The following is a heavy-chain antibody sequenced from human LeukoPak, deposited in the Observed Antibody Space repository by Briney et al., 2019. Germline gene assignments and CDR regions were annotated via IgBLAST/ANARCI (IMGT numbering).Heavy chain of an antibody. V-gene: IGHV3-21*01. J-gene: IGHJ4*02. Sequence: GGSLRLSCAASGFTFSSFSLNWVRQAPGKGLEWVSSISSSSSFLYYADSVKGRFTISRDNAKNSLYLQMNSLRAEDTAVYYCARDNQPGIAGYWGQGTLVTVSS. D-gene: IGHD6-13*01. CDR1: GFTFSSFS. CDR3: ARDNQPGIAGY. CDR2: ISSSSSFL.